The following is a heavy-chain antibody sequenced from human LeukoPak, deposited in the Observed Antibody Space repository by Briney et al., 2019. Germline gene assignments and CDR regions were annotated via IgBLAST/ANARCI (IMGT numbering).Heavy chain of an antibody. CDR3: ARDPGITIFYSPAEFDY. CDR2: IIPILGIA. D-gene: IGHD3-9*01. CDR1: GGTFSSYA. J-gene: IGHJ4*02. Sequence: ASVKVPCKASGGTFSSYAISWVRQAPGQGLEWMGRIIPILGIANYAQKFQGRVTITADKSTSTAYMELSSLRSEDTAVYYCARDPGITIFYSPAEFDYWGQGTLVTVSS. V-gene: IGHV1-69*04.